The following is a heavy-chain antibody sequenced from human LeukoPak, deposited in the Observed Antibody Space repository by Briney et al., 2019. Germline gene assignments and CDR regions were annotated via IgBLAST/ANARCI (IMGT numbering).Heavy chain of an antibody. Sequence: SETLSLTYTVSGGSISSYYWSWIRQPPGQGLEWIGYIYYSGSTNYNPSLKSRVTISVDTSKNQFSLKLSSVTAADTAVYYCARHPINDYGDYDYFDYWGQGTLVTVSS. CDR2: IYYSGST. D-gene: IGHD4-17*01. V-gene: IGHV4-59*08. J-gene: IGHJ4*02. CDR1: GGSISSYY. CDR3: ARHPINDYGDYDYFDY.